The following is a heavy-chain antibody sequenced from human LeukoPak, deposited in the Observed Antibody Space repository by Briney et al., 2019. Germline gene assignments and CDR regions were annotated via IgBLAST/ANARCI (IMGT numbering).Heavy chain of an antibody. CDR2: ISSSGSTI. J-gene: IGHJ3*02. V-gene: IGHV3-11*04. CDR3: ARTYYYGSGSYSIPGAFDI. D-gene: IGHD3-10*01. CDR1: GFSFSTYA. Sequence: GGSLRLSCAASGFSFSTYAMSWIRQAPGKGLEWVSYISSSGSTIYYADSVKGRFTISRDNAKNSLYLQMNSLRAEDTAVYYCARTYYYGSGSYSIPGAFDIWGQGTMVTVPS.